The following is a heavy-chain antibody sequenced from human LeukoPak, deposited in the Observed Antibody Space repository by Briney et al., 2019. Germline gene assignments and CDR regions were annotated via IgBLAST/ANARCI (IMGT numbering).Heavy chain of an antibody. D-gene: IGHD2-2*01. J-gene: IGHJ4*02. CDR2: IYYSGST. Sequence: SETLFLTCTVSGGSISSSSYYWGWIRQPPGKGLEWIGSIYYSGSTYYNPSLKSRVTISVDTSKNQFSLKLSSVTAADTAVYYCARRSIDIVVVPAAHNFDYWGQGTLVTVSS. CDR1: GGSISSSSYY. V-gene: IGHV4-39*01. CDR3: ARRSIDIVVVPAAHNFDY.